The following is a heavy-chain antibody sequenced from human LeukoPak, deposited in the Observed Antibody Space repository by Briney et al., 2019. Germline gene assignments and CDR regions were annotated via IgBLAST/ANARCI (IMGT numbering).Heavy chain of an antibody. J-gene: IGHJ4*02. CDR1: TDSTNTYY. CDR3: ARYFSSGWFDY. Sequence: PSETLSLTCSVSTDSTNTYYWGWIRQPPGKGLEWIGSIYYSGSTSYNPSLKSRVTISVDTSKNQFSLKLSSVTAADTAVYYCARYFSSGWFDYWGQGTLVTVSS. V-gene: IGHV4-39*07. D-gene: IGHD6-19*01. CDR2: IYYSGST.